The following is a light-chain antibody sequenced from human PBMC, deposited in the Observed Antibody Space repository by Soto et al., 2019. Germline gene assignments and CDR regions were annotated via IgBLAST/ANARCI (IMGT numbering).Light chain of an antibody. CDR3: QQTYATPIT. CDR1: RPISNY. J-gene: IGKJ5*01. Sequence: DIPMTQSPSSLSASVGDRVTITCRASRPISNYLNWYQHRPGKAPKLLIYGASTLQSGVPSRFSGSESGTDFTLTITSLQPEDCATYYCQQTYATPITFGQGTRLEIK. V-gene: IGKV1-39*01. CDR2: GAS.